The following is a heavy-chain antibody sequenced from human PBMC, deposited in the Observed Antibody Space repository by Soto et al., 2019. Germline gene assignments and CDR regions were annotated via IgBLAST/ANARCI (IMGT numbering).Heavy chain of an antibody. CDR1: GFTLTTYG. CDR2: MSYDGTKE. CDR3: ARAAPGYYDFWSGYPWYYYGMDV. Sequence: GGSLRLSCAASGFTLTTYGMHWVRQAPGKGLEWVAAMSYDGTKEYYADSVKGRFTISRDSSRNTLFLQLNSLRAEDTAVYYCARAAPGYYDFWSGYPWYYYGMDVWGQGTTVTVSS. J-gene: IGHJ6*02. V-gene: IGHV3-30*03. D-gene: IGHD3-3*01.